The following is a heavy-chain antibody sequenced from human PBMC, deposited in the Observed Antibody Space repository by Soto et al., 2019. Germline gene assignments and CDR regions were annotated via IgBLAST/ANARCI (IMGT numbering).Heavy chain of an antibody. CDR1: GYTFTGYY. Sequence: QVQLVQSGAEVKKPGASVKVSCKASGYTFTGYYMHWVRQAPGQGLEWMGWINPNSGGTNYAQKFQGWVTMTRDTSISTAYMELSRLGSDDTAVYYCAREHGGGGFATPYGMDVWGQGTTVTVSS. CDR2: INPNSGGT. V-gene: IGHV1-2*04. CDR3: AREHGGGGFATPYGMDV. D-gene: IGHD3-16*01. J-gene: IGHJ6*02.